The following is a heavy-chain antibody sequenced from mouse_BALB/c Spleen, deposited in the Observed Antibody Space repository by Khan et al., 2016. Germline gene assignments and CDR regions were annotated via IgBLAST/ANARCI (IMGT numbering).Heavy chain of an antibody. D-gene: IGHD2-4*01. Sequence: VQLQQSGAELVKPGASVKLSCTVSGFNIKDTYIHWVKQRPEQGLEWIGRIDPADDNTRYDPKFQGKATITADTSSNTAYLQLSSLTSEDTAVYYCARGVYDDGFAYWGQGTLVTVSA. CDR1: GFNIKDTY. CDR3: ARGVYDDGFAY. J-gene: IGHJ3*01. CDR2: IDPADDNT. V-gene: IGHV14-3*02.